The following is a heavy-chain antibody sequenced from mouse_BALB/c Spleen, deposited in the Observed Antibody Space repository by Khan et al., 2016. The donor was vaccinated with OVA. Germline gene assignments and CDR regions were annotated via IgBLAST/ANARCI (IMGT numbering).Heavy chain of an antibody. V-gene: IGHV1S81*02. J-gene: IGHJ2*01. CDR2: INPSNGRT. CDR3: ARLLINFDY. Sequence: QVRLQQSGAELVNPGASVNLSCKASGYTLTSYWMPWVKQRPGQGLEWIGEINPSNGRTNYNETFKSKATLTVDKSSSTAYMQLSSPTSEDAAVYYCARLLINFDYWGQGTTLTVSS. D-gene: IGHD2-1*01. CDR1: GYTLTSYW.